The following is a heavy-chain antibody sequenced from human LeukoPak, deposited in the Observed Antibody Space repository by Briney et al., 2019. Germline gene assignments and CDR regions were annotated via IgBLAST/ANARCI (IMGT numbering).Heavy chain of an antibody. D-gene: IGHD6-19*01. J-gene: IGHJ4*02. CDR2: INPNSGGT. Sequence: ASVKVSCKASGYTFTGYYMHWLRQAPGQGLEWMGWINPNSGGTNYAQKFQGRVNMTRDTSISTAYMELSRLRSDDTAVYYCARGPVGPEWLVWDFDYWGQGTLVTVSS. CDR1: GYTFTGYY. CDR3: ARGPVGPEWLVWDFDY. V-gene: IGHV1-2*02.